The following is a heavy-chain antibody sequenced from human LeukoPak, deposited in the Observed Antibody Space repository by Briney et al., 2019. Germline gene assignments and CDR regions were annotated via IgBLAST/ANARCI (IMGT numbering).Heavy chain of an antibody. D-gene: IGHD1-26*01. CDR1: GFTFDNYA. V-gene: IGHV3-43*02. Sequence: PGGSLRPSCAASGFTFDNYAMYWVRQAPGKGLEWVSLISGDGSSTYYADSVKGRFTISRDDSKNSLYLQMNSLRIGDTALYYCSKSNSGSYWGVLDYWGQGTLVTVSS. J-gene: IGHJ4*02. CDR3: SKSNSGSYWGVLDY. CDR2: ISGDGSST.